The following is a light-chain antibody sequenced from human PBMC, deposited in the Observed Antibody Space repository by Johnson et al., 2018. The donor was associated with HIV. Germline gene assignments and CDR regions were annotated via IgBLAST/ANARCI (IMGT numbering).Light chain of an antibody. Sequence: QAVLTQPPSVSAAPGQKVTISCSGNRSNIGDNFVSWYQHLPGTAPKLLVYDNSKRPSGIPDRFSATKSGTSATLGITGLQTGDEADYYCGTWDSSLSALYVFGTGTKVTVL. V-gene: IGLV1-51*01. J-gene: IGLJ1*01. CDR2: DNS. CDR1: RSNIGDNF. CDR3: GTWDSSLSALYV.